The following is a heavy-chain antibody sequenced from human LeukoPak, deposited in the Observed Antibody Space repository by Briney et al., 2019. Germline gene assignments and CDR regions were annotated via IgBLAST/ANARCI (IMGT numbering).Heavy chain of an antibody. V-gene: IGHV3-66*01. CDR2: IDDGGST. CDR3: ARGAYGSGSFPFDC. CDR1: GITVSVNY. J-gene: IGHJ4*02. Sequence: GGSLRLSCAVSGITVSVNYMSWVRQAPGKGLEWVSVIDDGGSTNHADSVKGRFTISRDNSKNTLFLQMNSLRAEDTAVYYCARGAYGSGSFPFDCWGQGTPVTVSS. D-gene: IGHD3-10*01.